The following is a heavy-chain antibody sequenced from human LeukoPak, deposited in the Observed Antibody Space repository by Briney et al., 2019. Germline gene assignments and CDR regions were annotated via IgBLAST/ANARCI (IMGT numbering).Heavy chain of an antibody. D-gene: IGHD2-15*01. Sequence: GGSLRLSCAASGFTFSSYGMHWVRQAPGKGLEWVAFIRYDGSNKYYADSVKGRFTISRDNSKNTLYLQMNSLRAEDTAVYYCAKDTVTRKGYDYWGQGTLVTVSS. V-gene: IGHV3-30*02. J-gene: IGHJ4*02. CDR2: IRYDGSNK. CDR3: AKDTVTRKGYDY. CDR1: GFTFSSYG.